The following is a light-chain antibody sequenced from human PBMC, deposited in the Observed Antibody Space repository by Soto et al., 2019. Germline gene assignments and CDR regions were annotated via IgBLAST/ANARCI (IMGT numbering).Light chain of an antibody. Sequence: QAVVTQPPSASGTPGQRVTLSCSGSSSNIGSNTVNWYQQLPGTAPKLLIYRNNQRPSGVPDRFSGSKSGTSASLAISGLKSEDEADYYCAAWDDSLNGVVFGGGTKLTVL. CDR3: AAWDDSLNGVV. CDR1: SSNIGSNT. CDR2: RNN. V-gene: IGLV1-44*01. J-gene: IGLJ2*01.